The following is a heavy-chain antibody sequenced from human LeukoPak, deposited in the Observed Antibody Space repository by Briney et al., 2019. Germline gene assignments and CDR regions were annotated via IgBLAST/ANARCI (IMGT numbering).Heavy chain of an antibody. CDR2: IYYSGST. V-gene: IGHV4-59*01. CDR3: ASGIAVAGLGY. J-gene: IGHJ4*02. Sequence: PSETLSLTCTVSGGSISSYYWSWIRQPPGKGLEWIGYIYYSGSTNYNPSLKSRVTISVDTSKNQFSLKLSSVTAADTAVYYCASGIAVAGLGYWGQGTLVTVSS. D-gene: IGHD6-19*01. CDR1: GGSISSYY.